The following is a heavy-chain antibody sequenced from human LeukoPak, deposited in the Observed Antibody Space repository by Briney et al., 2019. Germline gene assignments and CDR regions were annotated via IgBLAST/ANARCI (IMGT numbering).Heavy chain of an antibody. J-gene: IGHJ4*02. CDR2: ISYDGSNK. Sequence: PGRSLRLSCAASGFTFSSYGMHWVRQAPGKGLEWVAVISYDGSNKYYADSVKGRFTISRDNSKNTLYLQMNSLRAEDTAVYYCAGFRFLEWFQSGYFDYWGQGTLVTVSS. CDR1: GFTFSSYG. V-gene: IGHV3-30*03. CDR3: AGFRFLEWFQSGYFDY. D-gene: IGHD3-3*01.